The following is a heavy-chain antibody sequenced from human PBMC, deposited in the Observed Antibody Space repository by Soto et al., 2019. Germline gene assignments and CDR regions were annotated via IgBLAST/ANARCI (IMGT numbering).Heavy chain of an antibody. Sequence: GGSLRLSCAASGFTFSSYSMNWVRQAPGKGLEWVSYISSSSSTIYYADSVKGRFTISRDNAKNSLYLQMNSLRDEDTAVYYCARGAYYYGSGSSRSRYAFDIWGQGTMVTVSS. V-gene: IGHV3-48*02. CDR3: ARGAYYYGSGSSRSRYAFDI. J-gene: IGHJ3*02. D-gene: IGHD3-10*01. CDR1: GFTFSSYS. CDR2: ISSSSSTI.